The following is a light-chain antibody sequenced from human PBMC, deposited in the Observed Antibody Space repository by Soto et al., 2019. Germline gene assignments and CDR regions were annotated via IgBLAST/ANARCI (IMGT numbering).Light chain of an antibody. V-gene: IGKV1-33*01. Sequence: DIKMTQSPSSLSSSVGDRVTITCQASQDISNYLNWYQQKPGKAPKLLIYDASNLETGVPSRFSGSGSGTDFTFTISSLQPEDIATYYCQQYDNLPHTFVGGTKVEIK. CDR2: DAS. CDR3: QQYDNLPHT. J-gene: IGKJ4*01. CDR1: QDISNY.